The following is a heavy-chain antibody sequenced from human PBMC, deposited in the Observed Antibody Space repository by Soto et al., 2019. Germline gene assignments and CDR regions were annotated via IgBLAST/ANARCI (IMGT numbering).Heavy chain of an antibody. J-gene: IGHJ3*02. D-gene: IGHD2-15*01. CDR3: AREGTVVTITEAFDI. V-gene: IGHV3-30-3*01. CDR1: GFTFSSYA. CDR2: ISYDGSNK. Sequence: QVQLVESGGGVVQPGRSLRLSCAASGFTFSSYAMHWVRQAPGKGLEWVAVISYDGSNKYYADSVKGRFTISRDNSKNTLYLQMNSLRAEDTAVYYCAREGTVVTITEAFDIWGQGTMVTVSS.